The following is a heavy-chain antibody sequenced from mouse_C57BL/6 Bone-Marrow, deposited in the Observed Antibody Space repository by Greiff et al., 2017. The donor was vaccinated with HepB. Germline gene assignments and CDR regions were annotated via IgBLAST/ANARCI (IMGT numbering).Heavy chain of an antibody. J-gene: IGHJ4*01. CDR3: ARHLGAMDY. CDR1: GFTFSDYG. CDR2: ISNLAYSI. D-gene: IGHD4-1*01. V-gene: IGHV5-15*01. Sequence: EVQRVESGGGLVQPGGSLKLSCAASGFTFSDYGMAWVRQAPRKGPEWVAFISNLAYSIYYADTVTCRFTISRENAKNTLYLEMSSLRSEDTAMYYCARHLGAMDYWGQGTSVTVSS.